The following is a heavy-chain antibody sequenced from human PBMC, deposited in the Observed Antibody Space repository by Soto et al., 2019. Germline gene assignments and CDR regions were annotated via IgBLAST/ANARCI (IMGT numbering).Heavy chain of an antibody. CDR3: TRHDMTEWMVPG. D-gene: IGHD6-19*01. J-gene: IGHJ4*02. CDR2: IRSKANSYAT. V-gene: IGHV3-73*01. Sequence: GGSLRLSCAASGFTFSGSAMHWVRQAFGKGLEWVGRIRSKANSYATAYAASVKGRFTISRDDSKNTAYLQMNSLKTEDTAVYYCTRHDMTEWMVPGWGQGTLVTVS. CDR1: GFTFSGSA.